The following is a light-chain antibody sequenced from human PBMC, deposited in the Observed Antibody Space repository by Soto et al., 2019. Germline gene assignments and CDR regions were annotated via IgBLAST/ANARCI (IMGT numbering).Light chain of an antibody. CDR2: DAS. Sequence: DIQMTQSPSSLSASVGDRVTITCRASQDMKTYLNWYQHKPGKAPKLLIYDASFLETGVPPRFSGSGSGTDFTFTITSLQPEDIATYYCQQSDHVPFFGGGTKVEIK. CDR1: QDMKTY. CDR3: QQSDHVPF. V-gene: IGKV1-33*01. J-gene: IGKJ4*01.